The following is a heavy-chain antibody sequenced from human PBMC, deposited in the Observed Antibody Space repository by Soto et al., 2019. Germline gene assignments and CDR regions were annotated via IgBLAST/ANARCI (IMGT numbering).Heavy chain of an antibody. CDR2: ISKDGSTK. J-gene: IGHJ4*02. D-gene: IGHD3-22*01. CDR1: GFTFSSYG. Sequence: GGSLRLSCAASGFTFSSYGMHWVRQAPGKGLEWVAVISKDGSTKYDADSVKGRFTISRDNSKNTLYLQMNSLRAEDTAVYYCAKETHSSGYGSYFDYWGQGTLVTVSS. V-gene: IGHV3-30*18. CDR3: AKETHSSGYGSYFDY.